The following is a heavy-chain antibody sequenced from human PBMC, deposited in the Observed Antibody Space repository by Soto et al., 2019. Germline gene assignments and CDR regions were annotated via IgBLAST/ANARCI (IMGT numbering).Heavy chain of an antibody. Sequence: GESLKISCRTSGYRFTSYWIAWVRQMPGKGLEWMGIIFPSDSDTRYSPSFQGQVTISADRSTSTVFLQWASLKASDTAVYFCARKDKGGYFNWFDPWGQGTLVTVSS. CDR1: GYRFTSYW. J-gene: IGHJ5*02. CDR3: ARKDKGGYFNWFDP. D-gene: IGHD2-21*02. CDR2: IFPSDSDT. V-gene: IGHV5-51*01.